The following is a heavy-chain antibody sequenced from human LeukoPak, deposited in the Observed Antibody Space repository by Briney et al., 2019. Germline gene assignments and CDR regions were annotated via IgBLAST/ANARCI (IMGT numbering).Heavy chain of an antibody. D-gene: IGHD5-18*01. J-gene: IGHJ4*02. V-gene: IGHV3-7*01. CDR3: ARDLPGVTGYTYSRGIDY. CDR1: GFTFSSYW. Sequence: QTGGSLRLSCAASGFTFSSYWMSWVRQAPGKGLEWVANIKKDGSEKYYVDSVKGRFTISRDNAKTSLYLQMNSLRAEDTAVYYCARDLPGVTGYTYSRGIDYWGQGTLVTVSS. CDR2: IKKDGSEK.